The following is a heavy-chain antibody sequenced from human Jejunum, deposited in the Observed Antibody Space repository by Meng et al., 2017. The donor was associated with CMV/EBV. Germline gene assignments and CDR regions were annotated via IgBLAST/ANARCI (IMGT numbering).Heavy chain of an antibody. Sequence: SCAASGLIYSNEAMNWLRQAPGKGLEWVASLNGADSHYAESVKGRFTISRDNSKNTLYLQLSSLRVEDTAVYYCARIRSSPGGGDWGQGTQVTVSS. CDR3: ARIRSSPGGGD. J-gene: IGHJ4*02. V-gene: IGHV3-23*01. CDR2: LNGADS. CDR1: GLIYSNEA. D-gene: IGHD2-15*01.